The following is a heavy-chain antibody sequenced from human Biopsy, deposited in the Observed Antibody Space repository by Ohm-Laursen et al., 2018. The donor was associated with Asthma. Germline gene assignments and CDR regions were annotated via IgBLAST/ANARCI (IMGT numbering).Heavy chain of an antibody. CDR1: GFAVSRDY. Sequence: SLRLSCAASGFAVSRDYMFWVRQAPGKGLEWVSVIYSGGTSHTSDSVRGRFIISRDYSKNTLYLQLHNLMAEDTAVYYCARTFHFWSPYHAEHYQLWGQGTLVTVSS. D-gene: IGHD3-3*02. CDR2: IYSGGTS. CDR3: ARTFHFWSPYHAEHYQL. V-gene: IGHV3-53*01. J-gene: IGHJ1*01.